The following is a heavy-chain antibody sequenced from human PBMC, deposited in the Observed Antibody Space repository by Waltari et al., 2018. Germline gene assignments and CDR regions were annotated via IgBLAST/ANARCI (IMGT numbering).Heavy chain of an antibody. D-gene: IGHD4-17*01. Sequence: EVQLLESGGGLVQPGGSLRLSCAASGFSFSSCAMRWVRQAPGKGLEWGSAISGSGDSTYYADSVKGRFTISRDNSKNTLYLQMNSLRAEDTAVYYCAKAYGGNSLSGMDVWGQGTTVTVSS. CDR1: GFSFSSCA. J-gene: IGHJ6*02. CDR2: ISGSGDST. CDR3: AKAYGGNSLSGMDV. V-gene: IGHV3-23*01.